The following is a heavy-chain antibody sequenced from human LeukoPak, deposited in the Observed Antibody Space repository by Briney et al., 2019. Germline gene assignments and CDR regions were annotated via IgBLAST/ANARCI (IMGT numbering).Heavy chain of an antibody. J-gene: IGHJ4*02. CDR1: GGSISSYY. Sequence: SETLSLTCTVSGGSISSYYWSWIRQPPGKGLEWIGYIYYSGSTNYNPSLKSRVTISVDTSKNQFSLKLSSVTAADTAVYYCARAPDYGDYVDYWGQETLVTVSS. V-gene: IGHV4-59*01. CDR2: IYYSGST. D-gene: IGHD4-17*01. CDR3: ARAPDYGDYVDY.